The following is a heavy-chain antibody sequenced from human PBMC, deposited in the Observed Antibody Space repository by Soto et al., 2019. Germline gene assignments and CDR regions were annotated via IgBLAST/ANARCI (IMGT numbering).Heavy chain of an antibody. CDR1: GGSISSSSYY. Sequence: QLQLQESGPGLVKPSETLSLTCTVSGGSISSSSYYWGWIRQPPGKGLEWIGSIYYSGSTYYNPSLKSRVTISVDTSKNQFSLKLSSVTAADTAVYYCARHSWELADFDYWSQGTLVTVSS. CDR2: IYYSGST. V-gene: IGHV4-39*01. D-gene: IGHD1-26*01. J-gene: IGHJ4*02. CDR3: ARHSWELADFDY.